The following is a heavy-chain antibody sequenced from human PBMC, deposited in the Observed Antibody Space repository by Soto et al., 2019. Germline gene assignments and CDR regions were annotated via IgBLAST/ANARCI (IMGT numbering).Heavy chain of an antibody. V-gene: IGHV4-30-4*01. D-gene: IGHD2-15*01. CDR2: IYKSTTT. CDR1: GDSTSTVDYF. J-gene: IGHJ5*01. Sequence: SETLSLTCSVSGDSTSTVDYFWAWIRQPPGQALEYIGYIYKSTTTYYNPSFESRVAISLDTSKSQFSLNVTSVTAADTAVYFCARGRYCLTGRCFPNWFDSWGQGTLVTVS. CDR3: ARGRYCLTGRCFPNWFDS.